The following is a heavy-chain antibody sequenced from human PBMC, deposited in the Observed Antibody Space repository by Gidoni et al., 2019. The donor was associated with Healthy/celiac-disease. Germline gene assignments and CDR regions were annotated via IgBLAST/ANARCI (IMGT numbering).Heavy chain of an antibody. CDR1: TFSSYG. D-gene: IGHD5-12*01. CDR2: ISYDGSNK. Sequence: TFSSYGMHWVRQAPGKGLEWVAVISYDGSNKYYADSVKGRFTISRDNSKNTLYLQMNSLRAEDTAVYYCAKGYVDRVATMGTGYWGQGTLVTVSS. V-gene: IGHV3-30*18. CDR3: AKGYVDRVATMGTGY. J-gene: IGHJ4*02.